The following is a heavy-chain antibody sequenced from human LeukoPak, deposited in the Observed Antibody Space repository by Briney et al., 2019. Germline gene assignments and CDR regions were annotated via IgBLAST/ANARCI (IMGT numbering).Heavy chain of an antibody. CDR3: ARVTTAYCYYGMDV. CDR2: IYYSGST. V-gene: IGHV4-31*03. Sequence: SETLSLTCTVSGGSISSGGYYWSWICQHPGKGLEWIGYIYYSGSTYYNPSLKSRVTISVDTSKNQFSLKLSSVTAADTAVYYCARVTTAYCYYGMDVWGQGTTVTVSS. CDR1: GGSISSGGYY. J-gene: IGHJ6*02. D-gene: IGHD4-17*01.